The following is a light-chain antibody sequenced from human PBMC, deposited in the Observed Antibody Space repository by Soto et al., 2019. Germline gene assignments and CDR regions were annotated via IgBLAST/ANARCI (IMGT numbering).Light chain of an antibody. Sequence: ETVLTQSPGTVSLSPGERATLSCRTSQSVKSNYLAWYQQKPGQAPRLLIYGVFNSATGIPDWFSGSGSGKELTLTSSGLGPVVSAVSYCQIYDGSPRTFGQWTKLEIK. CDR1: QSVKSNY. J-gene: IGKJ2*01. V-gene: IGKV3-20*01. CDR3: QIYDGSPRT. CDR2: GVF.